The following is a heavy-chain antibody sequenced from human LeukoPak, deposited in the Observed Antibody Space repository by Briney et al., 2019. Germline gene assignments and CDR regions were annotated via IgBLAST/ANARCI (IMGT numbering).Heavy chain of an antibody. D-gene: IGHD3-22*01. CDR3: ARLARSDDSSGYLYY. CDR1: GFTFSTYA. V-gene: IGHV3-23*01. CDR2: ISGSGSNT. J-gene: IGHJ4*02. Sequence: PGGSLRLSCAASGFTFSTYAVSWVRQAPGKGLEWVSTISGSGSNTYFADSVKGRFTISRDNSKNTLFLQMSSLRAEDTAVYYCARLARSDDSSGYLYYWGQGTLVTVSS.